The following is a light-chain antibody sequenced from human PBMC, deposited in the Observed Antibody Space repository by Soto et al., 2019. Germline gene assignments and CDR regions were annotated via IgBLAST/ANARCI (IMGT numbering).Light chain of an antibody. Sequence: DIQMTQSPSTLSASVGDRVTITCRASQSISRWLAWYQQKPGKAPKLLIHDATSLESGVPSRFSGSGSGTEFTLTISSLQPDDFAVYYCQQRSNWPPITFGQGTRLEIK. CDR2: DAT. V-gene: IGKV1-5*01. CDR3: QQRSNWPPIT. J-gene: IGKJ5*01. CDR1: QSISRW.